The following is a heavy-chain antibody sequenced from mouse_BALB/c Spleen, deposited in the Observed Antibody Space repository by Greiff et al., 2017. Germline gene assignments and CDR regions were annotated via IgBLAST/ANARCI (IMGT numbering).Heavy chain of an antibody. Sequence: EVQLQQSGGGLVQPGGSLKLSCAASGFDFSRYWMSWVRQAPGKGLEWIGEINPDSSTINYTPSLKDKFIISRDNAKNTLYLQMSKVRSEDTALYYCARPGYGNSYAMDYWGQGTSVTVSS. CDR1: GFDFSRYW. D-gene: IGHD2-1*01. V-gene: IGHV4-1*02. J-gene: IGHJ4*01. CDR2: INPDSSTI. CDR3: ARPGYGNSYAMDY.